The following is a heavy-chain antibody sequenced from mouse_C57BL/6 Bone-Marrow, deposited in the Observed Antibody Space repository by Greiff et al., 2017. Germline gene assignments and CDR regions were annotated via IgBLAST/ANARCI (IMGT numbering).Heavy chain of an antibody. CDR2: IDPENGDT. Sequence: VQLQQSGAELVRPGASVKLSCTASGFNIKDDYMHWVKQRPEQGLEWIGWIDPENGDTEYASKFQGKATITADTSSNTAYLQLSSLTSEDTAVYYCTTFICYGSSFFAYWGQGTLVTVSA. CDR1: GFNIKDDY. D-gene: IGHD1-1*01. V-gene: IGHV14-4*01. CDR3: TTFICYGSSFFAY. J-gene: IGHJ3*01.